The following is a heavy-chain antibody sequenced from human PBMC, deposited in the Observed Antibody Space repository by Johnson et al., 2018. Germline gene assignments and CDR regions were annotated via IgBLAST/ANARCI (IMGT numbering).Heavy chain of an antibody. Sequence: VQLQESGGGVVQPGRSLSLSCVASGFTFSAYAMSWVRQAPGRGLEWVSALSSSGINTYYAASVKGRFAISRDNSKNTRYLQMNSLRAEDTAIYYCAKVIDVDTAMINPYYYYGMDVWGQGTTVTVSS. CDR1: GFTFSAYA. D-gene: IGHD5-18*01. J-gene: IGHJ6*02. CDR2: LSSSGINT. V-gene: IGHV3-23*01. CDR3: AKVIDVDTAMINPYYYYGMDV.